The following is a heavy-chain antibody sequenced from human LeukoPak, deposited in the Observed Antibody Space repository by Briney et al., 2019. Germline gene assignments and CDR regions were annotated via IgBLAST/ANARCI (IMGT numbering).Heavy chain of an antibody. CDR3: ARDRLLEDRDYHYYYYMDV. D-gene: IGHD1-1*01. CDR2: ISSSSNYI. V-gene: IGHV3-21*01. CDR1: GFTFSSYS. J-gene: IGHJ6*03. Sequence: GGSLRLSCAASGFTFSSYSMNWVRQAPGKGLEWVSSISSSSNYIYYADSVRGRFTISRDNAKNSLSLQVNSLRAEDTAVYYCARDRLLEDRDYHYYYYMDVWGIGTTVTVSS.